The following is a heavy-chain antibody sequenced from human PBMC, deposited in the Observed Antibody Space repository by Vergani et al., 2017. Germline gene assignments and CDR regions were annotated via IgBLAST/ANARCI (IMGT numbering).Heavy chain of an antibody. CDR3: ARRCSTTCSTMGRVAFDI. CDR1: GGSISSDDFY. CDR2: IHYSGTT. Sequence: QLQLQESGPGLVKPSQTLSLTCTVSGGSISSDDFYWSWIRQPPGKGLEWIGYIHYSGTTYYNSSLKSRFSMSVATSKKQFSLKMNSVTAADTAVYYCARRCSTTCSTMGRVAFDIWGQGTMVTVSS. V-gene: IGHV4-30-4*01. D-gene: IGHD2-2*01. J-gene: IGHJ3*02.